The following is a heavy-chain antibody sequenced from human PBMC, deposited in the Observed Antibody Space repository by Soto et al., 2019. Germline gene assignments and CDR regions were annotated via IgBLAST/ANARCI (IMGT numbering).Heavy chain of an antibody. CDR1: GFTFSSYG. V-gene: IGHV3-33*01. D-gene: IGHD6-19*01. Sequence: QVQLVESGGGVVQPGRSLRLSCAASGFTFSSYGMHWVRQAPGKGLEWVAVIWYDGSNKYYADSVKGRFTISRDNSKNTLYLQMSSLRAEDTAVYYCARDGGDSTGWFDPWGQGTLVTVSS. CDR3: ARDGGDSTGWFDP. J-gene: IGHJ5*02. CDR2: IWYDGSNK.